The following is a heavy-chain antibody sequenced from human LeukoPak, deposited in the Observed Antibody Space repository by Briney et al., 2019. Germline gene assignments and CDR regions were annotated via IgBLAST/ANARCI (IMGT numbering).Heavy chain of an antibody. CDR2: ISGSGGST. J-gene: IGHJ4*02. CDR3: AKGAWWIQLWFAEYYFDY. CDR1: GFILNSYG. D-gene: IGHD5-18*01. V-gene: IGHV3-23*01. Sequence: PGRSLRLSCAASGFILNSYGMHWVRQAPGKGLEWVSAISGSGGSTYYADSVKGRFTISRDNSKNTLYLQMNSLRAEDTAVYYCAKGAWWIQLWFAEYYFDYWGQGTLVTVSS.